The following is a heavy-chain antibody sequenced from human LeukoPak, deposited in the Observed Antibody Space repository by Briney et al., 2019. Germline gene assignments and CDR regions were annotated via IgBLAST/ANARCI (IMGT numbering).Heavy chain of an antibody. CDR2: INHSGST. V-gene: IGHV4-34*01. D-gene: IGHD6-13*01. CDR3: ARTRGGTRYSSSPPCDY. Sequence: SETLSLTCALYGGSLSGYYWSWIRQPPGKGLEWIGEINHSGSTNYNPSLKSRVTISVDTFKNQFSLKLSSVTAADTAVYYCARTRGGTRYSSSPPCDYWGQGTLVTVSS. CDR1: GGSLSGYY. J-gene: IGHJ4*02.